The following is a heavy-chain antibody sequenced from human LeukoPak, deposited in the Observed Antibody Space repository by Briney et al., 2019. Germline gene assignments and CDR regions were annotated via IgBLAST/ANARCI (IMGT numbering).Heavy chain of an antibody. CDR3: AREYSGSYSTRGSLDY. CDR2: IYTSGST. J-gene: IGHJ4*02. Sequence: PSETLSLTCTASGGSISSYYWSWIRQPAGKGLEWIVRIYTSGSTNYNPSLKSRATMSVDTSKNQFSPQLSSVCAADTAVYYCAREYSGSYSTRGSLDYWGQGTLVTVSS. V-gene: IGHV4-4*07. D-gene: IGHD1-26*01. CDR1: GGSISSYY.